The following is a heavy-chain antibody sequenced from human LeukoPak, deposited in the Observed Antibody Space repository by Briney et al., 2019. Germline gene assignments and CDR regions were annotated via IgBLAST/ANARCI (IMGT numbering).Heavy chain of an antibody. CDR3: ARSTLAATGDFDY. CDR2: INPNSGAT. CDR1: GYIFPDYY. J-gene: IGHJ4*02. V-gene: IGHV1-2*06. D-gene: IGHD6-13*01. Sequence: GASVKVSCKGSGYIFPDYYIYWVRQAPGQGLEWMGRINPNSGATNYAQKFQGRVTMTRDTSISTAYMELSSLGSDNTAVYYCARSTLAATGDFDYWGQGTLVTVSS.